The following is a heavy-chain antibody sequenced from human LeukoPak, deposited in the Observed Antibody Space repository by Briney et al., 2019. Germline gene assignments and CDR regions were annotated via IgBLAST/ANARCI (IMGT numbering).Heavy chain of an antibody. CDR3: ATWGPKYYDILTGYHTRNTLQIRGSFDY. V-gene: IGHV1-24*01. CDR1: GYTLTELS. J-gene: IGHJ4*02. CDR2: FDPEDGET. D-gene: IGHD3-9*01. Sequence: ASVKVSCKVSGYTLTELSMHWVRQAPGKGLEWMGGFDPEDGETIYAQKFQGRVTMTEDTSTDTAYMELSSLRSEDTAVYYCATWGPKYYDILTGYHTRNTLQIRGSFDYWGQGTLVTVSS.